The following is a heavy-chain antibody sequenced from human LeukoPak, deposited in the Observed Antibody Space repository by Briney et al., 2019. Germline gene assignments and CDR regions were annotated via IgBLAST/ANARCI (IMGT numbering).Heavy chain of an antibody. Sequence: SETLSLTCAVYGGSFSGYYWSWIRQPPGKGLEWIGEINHSGSTNYNPSLKSRVTISVDTSKNQFPLKLSSVTAADTAVYYCARGKTVEVPAAQRRQRVEYWFDPWGQGTLVTVSS. CDR1: GGSFSGYY. J-gene: IGHJ5*02. D-gene: IGHD2-2*01. V-gene: IGHV4-34*01. CDR3: ARGKTVEVPAAQRRQRVEYWFDP. CDR2: INHSGST.